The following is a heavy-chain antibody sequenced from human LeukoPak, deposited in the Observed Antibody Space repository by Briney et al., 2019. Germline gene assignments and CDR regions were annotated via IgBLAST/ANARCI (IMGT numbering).Heavy chain of an antibody. CDR2: IYYSGST. Sequence: SETLSLTCTVSGGSISSSSYYWGWIRQPPGKGLEWIGSIYYSGSTYYNPSLKSRVTISVDTSKNQFSLKLSYVTAADTAVYYCARTRMGYCSSTSCKNYYYYYMDVWGKGTTVTISS. CDR3: ARTRMGYCSSTSCKNYYYYYMDV. D-gene: IGHD2-2*01. CDR1: GGSISSSSYY. J-gene: IGHJ6*03. V-gene: IGHV4-39*07.